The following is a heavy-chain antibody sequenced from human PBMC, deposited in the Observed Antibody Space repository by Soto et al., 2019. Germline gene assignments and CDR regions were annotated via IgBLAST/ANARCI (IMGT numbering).Heavy chain of an antibody. CDR3: AKDFHMEEVAALDY. CDR2: ISVSGGST. D-gene: IGHD2-15*01. Sequence: EVQLLESGGGLVQPGGSLRLSCAASGFTFSSYAMSWVRQAPGKGLEWVSAISVSGGSTYYADSVKGRFTISRDNSKNTLYLQMNSLRAEDTAVYSCAKDFHMEEVAALDYWGQGTLVTVSS. J-gene: IGHJ4*02. V-gene: IGHV3-23*01. CDR1: GFTFSSYA.